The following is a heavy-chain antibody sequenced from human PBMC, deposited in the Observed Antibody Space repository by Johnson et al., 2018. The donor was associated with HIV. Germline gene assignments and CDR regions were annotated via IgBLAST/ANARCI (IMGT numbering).Heavy chain of an antibody. CDR3: TTVSGYYDSSGYYYPDAFDI. J-gene: IGHJ3*02. CDR1: GFTFSNAW. Sequence: VQLVESGVGLVKPGGSLRLSCAASGFTFSNAWISWVRQAPGKGLEWVGRIKSKTDGGTTDYAAPVKGRFTISRDDSKNTLYLQMNSLKTEDTAVYYCTTVSGYYDSSGYYYPDAFDIWGQGTMVTVSS. D-gene: IGHD3-22*01. CDR2: IKSKTDGGTT. V-gene: IGHV3-15*01.